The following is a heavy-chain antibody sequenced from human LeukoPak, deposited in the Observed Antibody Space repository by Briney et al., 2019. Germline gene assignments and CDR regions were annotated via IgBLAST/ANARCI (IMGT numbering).Heavy chain of an antibody. CDR1: GGTFSTYA. D-gene: IGHD4-23*01. CDR3: AREVLNSFDY. J-gene: IGHJ4*02. Sequence: ASVKVSCKASGGTFSTYAISWVRQAPGQGLEWMGWINPNSGGTNYAQKFQGWVTMTRDTSISTAYMELSRLRSDDTAVYYCAREVLNSFDYWGQGTLVTVSS. V-gene: IGHV1-2*04. CDR2: INPNSGGT.